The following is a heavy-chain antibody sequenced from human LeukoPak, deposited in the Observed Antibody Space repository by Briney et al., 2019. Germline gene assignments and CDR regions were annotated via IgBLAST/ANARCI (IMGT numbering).Heavy chain of an antibody. CDR2: VSSSGSTI. CDR3: AKDEAYNWNYHGNWFDP. CDR1: GFTFSDYY. D-gene: IGHD1-7*01. Sequence: PGGSLRLSCAASGFTFSDYYMSWIRQAPGKGLEWVSYVSSSGSTIHYADSVKGRFTISRDNSKNTLYLQMNSLRAEDTAVYYCAKDEAYNWNYHGNWFDPWGQGTLVTVSS. V-gene: IGHV3-11*01. J-gene: IGHJ5*02.